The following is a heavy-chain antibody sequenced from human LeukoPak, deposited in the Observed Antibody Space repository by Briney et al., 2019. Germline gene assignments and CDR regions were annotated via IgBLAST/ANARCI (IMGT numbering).Heavy chain of an antibody. D-gene: IGHD3-10*01. CDR2: IYSGGST. CDR1: GFTVSSNY. J-gene: IGHJ6*03. CDR3: ARDGSSPYYYYMDV. V-gene: IGHV3-53*01. Sequence: GGSLRLSCAASGFTVSSNYMSWVRQAPGKGLEWVSVIYSGGSTYYADSVKGRFTISRDNSKNTLYLQMNSLRAEDTAVYYCARDGSSPYYYYMDVWGKGTTVTLSS.